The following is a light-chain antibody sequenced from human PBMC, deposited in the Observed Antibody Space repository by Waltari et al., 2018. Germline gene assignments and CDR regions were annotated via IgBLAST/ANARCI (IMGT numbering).Light chain of an antibody. CDR1: SSDVGGYNY. CDR2: DVS. CDR3: CSYAGSYTLGV. J-gene: IGLJ1*01. V-gene: IGLV2-11*01. Sequence: QSALTQPRSVSGPPGQSVPIPCTGTSSDVGGYNYVSWYQQHPGKAHKLMIYDVSKRPSGVPDRFSGSKSGNTASLTISGLQAEDEADYYCCSYAGSYTLGVFGTGTKVTVL.